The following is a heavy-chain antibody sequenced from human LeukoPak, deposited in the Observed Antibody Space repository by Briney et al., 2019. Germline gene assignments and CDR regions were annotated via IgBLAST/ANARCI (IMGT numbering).Heavy chain of an antibody. CDR3: ARIYYYYYYMDV. CDR2: IYYSGST. J-gene: IGHJ6*03. CDR1: GGSISSYY. V-gene: IGHV4-59*12. Sequence: SETLTLTCTVSGGSISSYYWSWIRQPPGKGLEWIGYIYYSGSTNYNPSLKSRVTISVDTSKNQFSLKLSSVTAADTAVYYCARIYYYYYYMDVWGKGTTVTVSS.